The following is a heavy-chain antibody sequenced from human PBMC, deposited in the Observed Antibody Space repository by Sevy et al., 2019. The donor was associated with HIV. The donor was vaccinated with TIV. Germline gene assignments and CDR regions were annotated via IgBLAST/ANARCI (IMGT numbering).Heavy chain of an antibody. Sequence: SETLSLICTVSGDSISGYYWSWLRQSPGKGLEWIGAIYYSGSTKYNPSLESRVTISVDTSKSQFSLNLSSVTAADTAVFYCARDRTYGSSELDYWGQGILVTVSS. D-gene: IGHD6-6*01. CDR2: IYYSGST. CDR1: GDSISGYY. V-gene: IGHV4-59*01. CDR3: ARDRTYGSSELDY. J-gene: IGHJ4*02.